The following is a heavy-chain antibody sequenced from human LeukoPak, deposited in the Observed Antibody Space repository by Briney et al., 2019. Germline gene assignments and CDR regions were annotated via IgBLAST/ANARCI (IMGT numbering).Heavy chain of an antibody. J-gene: IGHJ4*02. V-gene: IGHV3-23*01. D-gene: IGHD6-13*01. CDR1: GFTFSSYA. Sequence: GGSLRLSCAASGFTFSSYAMSWVRQAPGKGLECVSVISGGGHNTYYADSVKGRFTISRDNSRNTFYLQMNRLRAEDTAVYYCAKDRSSWSYPFDYWGQGTLVTVSS. CDR2: ISGGGHNT. CDR3: AKDRSSWSYPFDY.